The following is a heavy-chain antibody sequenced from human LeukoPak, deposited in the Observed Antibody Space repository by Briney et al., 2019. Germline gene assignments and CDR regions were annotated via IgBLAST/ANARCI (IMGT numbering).Heavy chain of an antibody. CDR2: MNGDGSQI. D-gene: IGHD1-26*01. Sequence: GGSLRLSCAASGFTFSGHWMSWVRQAPAKGLEWVAHMNGDGSQIYYMDFVKGRFTISRDNAKNSLYLQMNGLRAEDTAVYYCVAWGNSGNSWGQGTMVTVSS. CDR3: VAWGNSGNS. V-gene: IGHV3-7*01. J-gene: IGHJ3*01. CDR1: GFTFSGHW.